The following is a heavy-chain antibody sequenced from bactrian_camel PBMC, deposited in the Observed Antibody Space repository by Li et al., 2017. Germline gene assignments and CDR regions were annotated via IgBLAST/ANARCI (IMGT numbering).Heavy chain of an antibody. Sequence: HVQLVESGGGSVQAGGSLRLSCAAPGYRYDTYCMGWFRQAPGKAREGIAVIDSDGDTAYAESVKGRFTISRDNAKDTLYLQMNSLKIEDTAVYYCALGSSRQATMTARGKGTQVTVS. CDR1: GYRYDTYC. J-gene: IGHJ4*01. D-gene: IGHD3*01. V-gene: IGHV3S6*01. CDR2: IDSDGDT.